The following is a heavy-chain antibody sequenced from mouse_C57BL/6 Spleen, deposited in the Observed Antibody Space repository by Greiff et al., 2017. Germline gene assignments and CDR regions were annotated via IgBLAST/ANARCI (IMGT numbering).Heavy chain of an antibody. D-gene: IGHD2-2*01. CDR2: ISSGGSYT. CDR3: ARHFDMVTTSARDY. V-gene: IGHV5-6*01. CDR1: GFTFSSYG. Sequence: EVQLQQSGGDLVKPGGSLKLSCAASGFTFSSYGMSWVRQTPDKRLEWVATISSGGSYTYYPASVKGRFTISRDNAKNTLYLQMSSLKSEDTAMYYCARHFDMVTTSARDYWGQGTSVTVSS. J-gene: IGHJ4*01.